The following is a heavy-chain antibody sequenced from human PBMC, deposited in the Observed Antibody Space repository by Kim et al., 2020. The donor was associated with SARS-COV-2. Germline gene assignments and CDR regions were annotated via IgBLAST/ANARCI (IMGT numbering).Heavy chain of an antibody. CDR3: ARTLRDGYNSNWFDP. Sequence: SETLSLTCTVSGGSVSSGSYYWSWIRQPPGKGLEWIGYIYYSGSTNYNPSLKSRVTISVDTSKNQFSLKLSSVTAADTAVYYCARTLRDGYNSNWFDPWGQGTLVTVSS. V-gene: IGHV4-61*01. J-gene: IGHJ5*02. CDR2: IYYSGST. D-gene: IGHD5-12*01. CDR1: GGSVSSGSYY.